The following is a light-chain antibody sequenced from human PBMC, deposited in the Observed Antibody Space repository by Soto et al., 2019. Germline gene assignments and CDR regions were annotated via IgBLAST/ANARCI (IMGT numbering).Light chain of an antibody. CDR1: QSLVHSDGNTY. J-gene: IGKJ1*01. Sequence: DIVMTQTPLSSRVTLGQPASISCRSSQSLVHSDGNTYLNWLHQRPGQPPRLLLYKISNRFFGVPDRFSGSGAGTHFTLTINGVEAEDVGVYYCMQATQPTWTFGQGTKVEIK. CDR3: MQATQPTWT. V-gene: IGKV2-24*01. CDR2: KIS.